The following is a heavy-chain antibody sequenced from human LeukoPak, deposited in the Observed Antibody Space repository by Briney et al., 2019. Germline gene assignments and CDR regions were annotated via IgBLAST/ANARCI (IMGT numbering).Heavy chain of an antibody. CDR1: GYTFTNNY. Sequence: AASVKVSCKASGYTFTNNYLQWVRQAPGQGLEWMGMIYPRDGSTSYAQNFQGRVTVTRDTSTTTVHMELRGLRSEDTAVYYCARDQEGFDYWGQGTVVTVSS. CDR2: IYPRDGST. J-gene: IGHJ4*02. V-gene: IGHV1-46*01. CDR3: ARDQEGFDY.